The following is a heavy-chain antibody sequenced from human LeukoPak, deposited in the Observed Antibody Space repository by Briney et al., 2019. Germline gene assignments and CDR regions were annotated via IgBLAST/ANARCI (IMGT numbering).Heavy chain of an antibody. CDR3: ASVNCSSTSCSSFDY. V-gene: IGHV4-39*01. Sequence: SETLSLTCTVSGGSISSRSYCWGWLRPPPGKGLQGIGSIFYSGTTNYNPSLKSRVTISVDTSKNQFSLRLSSVTAADTAVYYCASVNCSSTSCSSFDYWGQGTLVTVSS. CDR1: GGSISSRSYC. CDR2: IFYSGTT. J-gene: IGHJ4*02. D-gene: IGHD2-2*01.